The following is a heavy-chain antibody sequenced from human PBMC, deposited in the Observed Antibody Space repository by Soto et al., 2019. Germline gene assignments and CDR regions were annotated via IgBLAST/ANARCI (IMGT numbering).Heavy chain of an antibody. CDR2: MYHSGST. CDR1: GYSISSGYY. D-gene: IGHD3-22*01. V-gene: IGHV4-38-2*02. Sequence: PSETLSLTCAVTGYSISSGYYWGWIRQPPGKGLEWIGSMYHSGSTYYNSSPKSRVTISVDTSENHFSLRVNSVTATDTAVYYCARDASTMISVVIAYFDYWSQGTLVTVSS. CDR3: ARDASTMISVVIAYFDY. J-gene: IGHJ4*02.